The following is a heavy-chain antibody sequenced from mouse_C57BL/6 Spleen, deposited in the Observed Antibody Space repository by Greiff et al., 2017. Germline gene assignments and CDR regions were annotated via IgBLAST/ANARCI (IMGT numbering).Heavy chain of an antibody. CDR1: GYTFTDYY. CDR3: ADYYVSSYVRYFDV. D-gene: IGHD1-1*01. Sequence: EVQLQESGPVLVKPGASVKMSCKASGYTFTDYYMNWVKQSHGQSLEWIGVINPYNGGTSYTQKFKGKATLTVDKSSSTAYMELNSLTSEDSAVYYCADYYVSSYVRYFDVWGTGTTVTVSS. J-gene: IGHJ1*03. V-gene: IGHV1-19*01. CDR2: INPYNGGT.